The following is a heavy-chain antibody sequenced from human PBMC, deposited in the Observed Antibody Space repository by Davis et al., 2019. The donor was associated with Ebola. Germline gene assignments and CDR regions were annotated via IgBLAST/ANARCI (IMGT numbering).Heavy chain of an antibody. V-gene: IGHV4-34*01. CDR2: INHSGST. J-gene: IGHJ6*02. D-gene: IGHD2-15*01. CDR1: GGSFSGYY. CDR3: ARARVVVVAARYIYYYYGMDV. Sequence: MPGGSLRLSCAVYGGSFSGYYWSWIRQPPGKGLEWIGEINHSGSTNYNPSLKSRVTISVDTSKNQFSLKLGSVTAADTAVYYCARARVVVVAARYIYYYYGMDVWGQGTTVTVSS.